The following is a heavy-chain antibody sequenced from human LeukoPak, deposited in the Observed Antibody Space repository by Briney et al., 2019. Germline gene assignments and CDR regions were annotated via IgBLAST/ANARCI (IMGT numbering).Heavy chain of an antibody. Sequence: MPGGSLRLSCAASGFTFSSYSMNWVRQAPGKGLEWVSSISSSSSYIYYADSVKGRFTIARDNSKNTLYLQMTSLRAEDTAVYYCAKDPSGSPRYWFDPWGQGTLVTVSS. V-gene: IGHV3-21*04. J-gene: IGHJ5*02. CDR2: ISSSSSYI. CDR1: GFTFSSYS. CDR3: AKDPSGSPRYWFDP. D-gene: IGHD3-10*01.